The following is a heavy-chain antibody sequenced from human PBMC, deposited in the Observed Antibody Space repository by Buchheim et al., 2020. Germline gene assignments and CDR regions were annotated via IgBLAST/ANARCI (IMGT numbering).Heavy chain of an antibody. D-gene: IGHD3-3*02. V-gene: IGHV3-74*01. CDR1: GFTFNSYW. Sequence: EVQLVESGGGLVQPGGSLRLSCAASGFTFNSYWMHWVRQAPGKGLVWVSRINSDGSSTSYADSVKGRFTISRDNAKNTLYLQMNSLRAEDTAVYYCARGIFLGSGGLWYYYYYGMDVWGQGTT. CDR3: ARGIFLGSGGLWYYYYYGMDV. CDR2: INSDGSST. J-gene: IGHJ6*02.